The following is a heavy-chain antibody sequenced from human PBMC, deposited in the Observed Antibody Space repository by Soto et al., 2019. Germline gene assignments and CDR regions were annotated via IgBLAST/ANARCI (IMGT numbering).Heavy chain of an antibody. CDR2: VSGSAFVT. CDR3: AKDSASGSYDDSFWYHFEY. CDR1: GFTFSNYV. J-gene: IGHJ4*02. D-gene: IGHD1-26*01. Sequence: PGGSLRLSCAASGFTFSNYVMSWVRQAPGMGLEWISGVSGSAFVTYYADSVKGRFTISRDNSKNTLYLQMNSLRDEDTAVYYCAKDSASGSYDDSFWYHFEYWGQGTLVTVSS. V-gene: IGHV3-23*01.